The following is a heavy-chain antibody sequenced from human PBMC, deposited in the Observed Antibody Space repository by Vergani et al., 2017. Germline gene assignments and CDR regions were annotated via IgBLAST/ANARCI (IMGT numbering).Heavy chain of an antibody. CDR1: GFTLSNYD. Sequence: QVQLVESGAGVVQRGESLRLSCATSGFTLSNYDMQWIRQGPGKGLEFVAFIQFDGSNQYYADSVKGRFTLSRDFSKNTLYLQMNSLRTDDTATYYCAKHFRGWGIDYWGQGTQVIVSS. D-gene: IGHD3-16*01. CDR3: AKHFRGWGIDY. CDR2: IQFDGSNQ. J-gene: IGHJ4*02. V-gene: IGHV3-30*02.